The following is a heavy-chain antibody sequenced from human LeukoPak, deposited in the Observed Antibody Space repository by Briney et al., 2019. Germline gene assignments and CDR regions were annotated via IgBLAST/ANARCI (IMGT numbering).Heavy chain of an antibody. V-gene: IGHV4-39*01. CDR1: GGSISSSSYH. D-gene: IGHD6-13*01. CDR2: IYYSGST. J-gene: IGHJ6*03. Sequence: SETLSLTCTVSGGSISSSSYHWGWIRQPPGKGLEWVGSIYYSGSTYYNPSLKSRVTISVDTSKNQFSLKLSSVTAADTAVYYCARRAGAAAGYYYYMDVWGKGTTVTISS. CDR3: ARRAGAAAGYYYYMDV.